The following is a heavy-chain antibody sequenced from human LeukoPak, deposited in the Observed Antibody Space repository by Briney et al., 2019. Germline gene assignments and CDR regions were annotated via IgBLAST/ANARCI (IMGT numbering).Heavy chain of an antibody. CDR2: VNHRGNT. CDR3: ARPLSPYSSGRFDS. J-gene: IGHJ4*02. D-gene: IGHD3-22*01. V-gene: IGHV4-34*01. CDR1: GGSFSGYY. Sequence: SETLSLTCAVYGGSFSGYYWTWIRQSPGKGLEWIGEVNHRGNTNYNPSLKSRVTISVDTSKNLFSLKLSSVTAADMAVYYCARPLSPYSSGRFDSWGQGTLVTVSS.